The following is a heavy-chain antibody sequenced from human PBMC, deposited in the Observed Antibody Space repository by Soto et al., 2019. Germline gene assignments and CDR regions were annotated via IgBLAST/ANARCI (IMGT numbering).Heavy chain of an antibody. V-gene: IGHV1-18*01. CDR1: GYTFTSYG. CDR3: ARALGRSSSSAHPTGWFDP. Sequence: QVPLVQSGAEVKKPGASVKVSCKASGYTFTSYGISWVRQAPGQGLEWMGWISAYNGNTNYAQKLQGRVTMTTDTSTSTAYMELRSLRSDDTAVYSCARALGRSSSSAHPTGWFDPWGQGTLVTVSS. CDR2: ISAYNGNT. J-gene: IGHJ5*02. D-gene: IGHD6-6*01.